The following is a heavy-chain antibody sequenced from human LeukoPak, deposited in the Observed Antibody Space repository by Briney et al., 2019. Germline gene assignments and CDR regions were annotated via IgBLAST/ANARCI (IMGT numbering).Heavy chain of an antibody. CDR1: GGSFSGYY. CDR2: INHSGSA. Sequence: SETLSLTCAVYGGSFSGYYWSWIRQPPGKGLEWIGEINHSGSASYHPSLKSRITVSVDTSKSQLSLKLSSVTAADTAVYYCARHGLVAARHAFDIWGQGTMVTVSS. J-gene: IGHJ3*02. CDR3: ARHGLVAARHAFDI. V-gene: IGHV4-34*01. D-gene: IGHD6-6*01.